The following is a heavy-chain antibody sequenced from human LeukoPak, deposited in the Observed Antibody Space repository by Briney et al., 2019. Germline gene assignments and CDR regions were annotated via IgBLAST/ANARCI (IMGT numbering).Heavy chain of an antibody. CDR1: GYTFTSNW. V-gene: IGHV5-51*01. D-gene: IGHD3-22*01. CDR3: ARYYFDSSYYPSQWFDP. CDR2: IYPDDSDT. Sequence: GESLKISCKASGYTFTSNWIGWVRQMPGKGLEWMGIIYPDDSDTTYSASFQGQVTNSADKSISTAYLQWSSLKASDTAIYYCARYYFDSSYYPSQWFDPWGQGTLVTVSS. J-gene: IGHJ5*02.